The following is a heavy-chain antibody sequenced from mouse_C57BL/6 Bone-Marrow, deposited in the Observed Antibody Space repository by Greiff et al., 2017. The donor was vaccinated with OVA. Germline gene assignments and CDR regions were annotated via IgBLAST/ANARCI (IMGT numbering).Heavy chain of an antibody. V-gene: IGHV1-42*01. CDR1: GYSFTGYY. CDR2: INPSTGGT. J-gene: IGHJ3*01. CDR3: ASLEAY. Sequence: EVKLMESGPELVKPGASVKISCKASGYSFTGYYMNWVKQSPEKSLEWIGEINPSTGGTTYNQKFKAKATLTVDKSSSTAYMQLKSLTSEDSAVYYCASLEAYWGQGTLVTVSA.